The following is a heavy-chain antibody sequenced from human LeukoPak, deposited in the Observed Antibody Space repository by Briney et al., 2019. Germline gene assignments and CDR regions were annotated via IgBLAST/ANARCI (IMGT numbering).Heavy chain of an antibody. Sequence: GGSLRLSCAASGFTFDDSVMGWVRQAPGKGLEWVSGISWNSGSIGYADSVKGRFTISRDNAKNSLYLQMNSLRAEDTAVYYCARLTRSRGFDYWGQGTLVTVSS. CDR3: ARLTRSRGFDY. CDR2: ISWNSGSI. V-gene: IGHV3-20*04. D-gene: IGHD6-13*01. CDR1: GFTFDDSV. J-gene: IGHJ4*02.